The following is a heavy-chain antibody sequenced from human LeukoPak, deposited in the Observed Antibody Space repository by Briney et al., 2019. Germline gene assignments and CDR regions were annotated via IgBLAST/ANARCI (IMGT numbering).Heavy chain of an antibody. CDR1: GGSISGSY. D-gene: IGHD4-17*01. J-gene: IGHJ4*02. V-gene: IGHV4-59*01. CDR2: MYNSGST. CDR3: ARGIESYGDYGY. Sequence: SETLSLTRTVSGGSISGSYWSWIRQPPGKGLEWIAYMYNSGSTNYNPSLKSRVTISIDTSKNQFSLKLSSLTAADTAIYYCARGIESYGDYGYWGQGILVTVSS.